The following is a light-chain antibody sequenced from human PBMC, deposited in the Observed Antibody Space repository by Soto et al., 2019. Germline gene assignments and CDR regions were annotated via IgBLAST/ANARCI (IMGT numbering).Light chain of an antibody. J-gene: IGKJ1*01. CDR1: QTISNY. CDR2: AAS. V-gene: IGKV1-39*01. CDR3: QQSYSTPRWT. Sequence: DIQMTQSPSSLSASVGDRVTIACRASQTISNYLNWYQQRPGKAPKLLIYAASTLESGVPSRFSGSGSGTDFTLTISSLQPEDDATYYCQQSYSTPRWTFGQGTKVEIK.